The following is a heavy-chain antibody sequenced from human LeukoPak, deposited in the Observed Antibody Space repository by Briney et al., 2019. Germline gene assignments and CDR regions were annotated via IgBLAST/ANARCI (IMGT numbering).Heavy chain of an antibody. CDR1: GYTFTGYY. CDR3: ARVDLGIVATPYNWFDP. J-gene: IGHJ5*02. D-gene: IGHD2-2*03. Sequence: ASVRVSCKASGYTFTGYYMHWVRQAPGQGLEWMGWINPNSGGTNYAQKFQGRVTMTRDTSISTAYMELSRLRSDDTAVYYCARVDLGIVATPYNWFDPWGQGTLVTVSS. V-gene: IGHV1-2*02. CDR2: INPNSGGT.